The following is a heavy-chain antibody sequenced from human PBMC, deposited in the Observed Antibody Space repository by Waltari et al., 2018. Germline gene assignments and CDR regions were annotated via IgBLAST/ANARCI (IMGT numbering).Heavy chain of an antibody. D-gene: IGHD4-17*01. Sequence: EEHLVESGGGLVQPGGSLRLSCAASGFIFSNYEMNWIRQAPGKGLEWVSYIRSSGSTSYYADSAKCRFTISRDNAKNSLYLQMNSLRAEDTAVYYCARRDDYGDDPFWTWGQGTLVTVSS. CDR1: GFIFSNYE. CDR2: IRSSGSTS. J-gene: IGHJ5*02. CDR3: ARRDDYGDDPFWT. V-gene: IGHV3-48*03.